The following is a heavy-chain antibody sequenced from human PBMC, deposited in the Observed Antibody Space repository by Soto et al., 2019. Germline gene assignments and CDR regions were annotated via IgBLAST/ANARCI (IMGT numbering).Heavy chain of an antibody. V-gene: IGHV3-30-3*01. Sequence: GGSLRLSCAASGFTFSSYAMHWVRQAPGKGLEWVAVISYDGSNKYYADSVKGRFTISRDNSKNTLYLQMNSLRAEDTAVYYCARDLPGYCSSTSCYYYYYYGMDVWGQGTTVTV. D-gene: IGHD2-2*01. CDR3: ARDLPGYCSSTSCYYYYYYGMDV. CDR2: ISYDGSNK. J-gene: IGHJ6*02. CDR1: GFTFSSYA.